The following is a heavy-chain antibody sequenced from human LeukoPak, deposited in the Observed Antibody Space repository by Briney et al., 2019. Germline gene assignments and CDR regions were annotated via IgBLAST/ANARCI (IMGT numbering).Heavy chain of an antibody. J-gene: IGHJ3*02. CDR1: GFTFSSYA. CDR2: ISGSGGST. D-gene: IGHD2-8*02. V-gene: IGHV3-23*01. CDR3: AKVGGYCTGGVCYYAFDI. Sequence: QPGGSLRLSCAASGFTFSSYAMSWVRQAPGKGLEWVSAISGSGGSTYYADSVKGRFTISRDNSKNTLYLQMNSLRAEDTAVYYCAKVGGYCTGGVCYYAFDIWGQGTMVTVSS.